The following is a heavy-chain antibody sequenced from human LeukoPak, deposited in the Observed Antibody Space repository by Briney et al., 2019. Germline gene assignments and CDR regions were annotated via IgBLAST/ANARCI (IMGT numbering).Heavy chain of an antibody. J-gene: IGHJ4*02. CDR2: SSAYNGNT. V-gene: IGHV1-18*01. CDR3: ARVYYDSSGYYYADY. D-gene: IGHD3-22*01. Sequence: ASVKVSCKASGYTFTSYGISWVRQAPGQGLEWMGWSSAYNGNTDYAQKLKGRVTMTTDTSTSTAYMELRSLRSDDTAVYYCARVYYDSSGYYYADYWGQGTLVTVSS. CDR1: GYTFTSYG.